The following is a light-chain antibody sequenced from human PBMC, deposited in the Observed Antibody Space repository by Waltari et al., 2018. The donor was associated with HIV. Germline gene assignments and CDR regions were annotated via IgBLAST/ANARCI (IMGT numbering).Light chain of an antibody. CDR3: QQYGSSPRFT. J-gene: IGKJ3*01. Sequence: IVLTQSPGTLSLSPGERATLSCRASQRVSSSYLAWYQQKPGQAPRLLIYGASSRATGIPDRFSGSGSGTDFTLTISRLEPEDFAVYYCQQYGSSPRFTFGPGTKVDIK. CDR2: GAS. V-gene: IGKV3-20*01. CDR1: QRVSSSY.